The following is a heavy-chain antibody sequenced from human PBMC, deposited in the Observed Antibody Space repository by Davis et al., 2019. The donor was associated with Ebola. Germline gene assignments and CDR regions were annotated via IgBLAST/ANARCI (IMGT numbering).Heavy chain of an antibody. Sequence: SVKVSCKASGGTFSSYAISWVRQAPGQGLEWMGRIIPILGIANYAQKFQGRVTITADKSTSTAYMELSSLRSEDTAVYYCASALSSGWLSYFDYWGQGTLVTVSS. V-gene: IGHV1-69*04. CDR2: IIPILGIA. J-gene: IGHJ4*02. D-gene: IGHD6-19*01. CDR3: ASALSSGWLSYFDY. CDR1: GGTFSSYA.